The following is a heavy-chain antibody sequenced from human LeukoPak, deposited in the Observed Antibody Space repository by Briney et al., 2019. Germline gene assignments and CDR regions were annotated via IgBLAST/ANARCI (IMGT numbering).Heavy chain of an antibody. CDR3: ARLQRITMAGPDYWYFDL. J-gene: IGHJ2*01. CDR2: VYYSGST. Sequence: RQPPEKGLEWIGYVYYSGSTNYNPSLKSRVTISVDTSKTQFSLKMTSVTAADTAVYYCARLQRITMAGPDYWYFDLWGRGTLVTV. D-gene: IGHD3-10*01. V-gene: IGHV4-61*07.